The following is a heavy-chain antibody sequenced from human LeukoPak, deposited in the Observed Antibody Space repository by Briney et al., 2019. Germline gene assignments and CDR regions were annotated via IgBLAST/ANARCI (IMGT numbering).Heavy chain of an antibody. CDR2: IWSDGTNR. V-gene: IGHV3-33*06. Sequence: GRSLRLSCATSGFTFSHYCMHWVRQAPGKGLEWVAVIWSDGTNRYYGDPVKGRFTISRDNFQRTVYLQMNSLTAEDTADYYCAKDAQRGFDYSTSLDNWGQGTLVTVSS. CDR3: AKDAQRGFDYSTSLDN. CDR1: GFTFSHYC. D-gene: IGHD4-11*01. J-gene: IGHJ4*02.